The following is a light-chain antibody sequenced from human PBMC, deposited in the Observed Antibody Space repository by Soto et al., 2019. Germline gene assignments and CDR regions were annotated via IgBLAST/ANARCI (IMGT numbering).Light chain of an antibody. CDR2: EVT. CDR1: STDVANYDY. CDR3: SSYTTTTTLVL. V-gene: IGLV2-14*01. Sequence: QSALTQPASVSGSPGQSITISCTGTSTDVANYDYVSWYQHHPGKAPKLMIYEVTNRPSGVSNRFSGSKSGNTASLTISGLQAEDEADYYCSSYTTTTTLVLFGGGTKVTVL. J-gene: IGLJ2*01.